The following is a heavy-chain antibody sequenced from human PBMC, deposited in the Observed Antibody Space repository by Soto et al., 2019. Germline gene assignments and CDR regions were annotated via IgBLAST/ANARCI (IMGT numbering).Heavy chain of an antibody. Sequence: GGSLRLSCTASGFTFGDHAMSWFRQAPGKGLEWVGFIRSKANGGTKEYAASVKGRFTISRDDSKSIAYLQMNSLKTEDTAVYYCTRSKRSYYYYMDVWGKGTTVTVSS. V-gene: IGHV3-49*03. CDR2: IRSKANGGTK. J-gene: IGHJ6*03. CDR1: GFTFGDHA. CDR3: TRSKRSYYYYMDV.